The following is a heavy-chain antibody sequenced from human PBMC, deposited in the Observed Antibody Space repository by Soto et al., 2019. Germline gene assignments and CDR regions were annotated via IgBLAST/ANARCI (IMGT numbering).Heavy chain of an antibody. D-gene: IGHD3-22*01. J-gene: IGHJ3*02. CDR2: MNPNSGNT. Sequence: ASVKVSCKASGYTFTSYDINWVRQATGQGLEWMGWMNPNSGNTGYAQKFQGRVTMTRNTSISTAYMELSSLRSEDTAVYYCASSLFLSAYYYDSSGYDAFDIWGQGTMVTVSS. CDR3: ASSLFLSAYYYDSSGYDAFDI. V-gene: IGHV1-8*01. CDR1: GYTFTSYD.